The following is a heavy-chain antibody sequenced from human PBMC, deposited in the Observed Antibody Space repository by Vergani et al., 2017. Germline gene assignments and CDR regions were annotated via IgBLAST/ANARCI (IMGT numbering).Heavy chain of an antibody. Sequence: EVQPVESGGGLVKPGGSLRLSCTTSGFTFSSAWMSWVRQAPGKGLEWVSYISSSSSTIYYADSVKGRFTISRENAKNSLYLQRNSLRAEDTAVYYGGKDLQAGDSSGWYGTYNYWGQGTLVTVSS. D-gene: IGHD6-19*01. CDR2: ISSSSSTI. V-gene: IGHV3-48*01. J-gene: IGHJ4*02. CDR1: GFTFSSAW. CDR3: GKDLQAGDSSGWYGTYNY.